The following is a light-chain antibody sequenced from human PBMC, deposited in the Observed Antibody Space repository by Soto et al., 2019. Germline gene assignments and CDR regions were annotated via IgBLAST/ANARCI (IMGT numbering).Light chain of an antibody. V-gene: IGKV3-15*01. CDR2: ASS. CDR1: QNIRSH. J-gene: IGKJ4*01. Sequence: EIVMTQSPATLSVSPGESATLSCRASQNIRSHLAWYQLRPGQAPRLLIYASSTRATGIPARFSGSGSGTEFTLTISSLQSEDIATYYCQQYDNLRLTFGGGTKVEIK. CDR3: QQYDNLRLT.